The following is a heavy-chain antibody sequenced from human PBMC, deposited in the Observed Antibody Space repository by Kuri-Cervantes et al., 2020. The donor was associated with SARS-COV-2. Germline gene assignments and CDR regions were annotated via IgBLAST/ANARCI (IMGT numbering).Heavy chain of an antibody. Sequence: SVKVSCKASGGTFSSYAISWVRQAPGQGLEWMGGIIPIFGTANYAQKFQGRVTMTEDTSTDTAYMELSSLRSEDTAVYYCATARFDFWSGYSWGGAFDIWGQGTVVTVSS. CDR3: ATARFDFWSGYSWGGAFDI. CDR2: IIPIFGTA. V-gene: IGHV1-69*06. J-gene: IGHJ3*02. D-gene: IGHD3-3*01. CDR1: GGTFSSYA.